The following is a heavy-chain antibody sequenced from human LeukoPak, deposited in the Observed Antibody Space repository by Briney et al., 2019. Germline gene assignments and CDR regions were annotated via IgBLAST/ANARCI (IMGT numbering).Heavy chain of an antibody. J-gene: IGHJ3*02. V-gene: IGHV3-30*04. D-gene: IGHD2-8*01. CDR3: VKEANGFDM. CDR1: GFTFSSHP. CDR2: IANDGRFT. Sequence: GGSLRLSCAASGFTFSSHPMNWVRQAPGKGLEWVAVIANDGRFTHYADSVKGRFTISRDNSKSTLEMQRNSLRAEDTALYYCVKEANGFDMWGLGTMVTVSS.